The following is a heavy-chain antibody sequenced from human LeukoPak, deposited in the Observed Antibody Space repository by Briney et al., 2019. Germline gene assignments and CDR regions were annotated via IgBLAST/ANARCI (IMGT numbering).Heavy chain of an antibody. Sequence: GGSLRLSCAGFGFNFINYALHWVRQAPGKGLEWVAVISYDGNKKYYADSVRGRFTISRDTSKNTLYLQMNSLRVEDTAVYYCARGRPHGNDYWGQGTLVTVSS. D-gene: IGHD4-23*01. CDR1: GFNFINYA. J-gene: IGHJ4*02. CDR2: ISYDGNKK. V-gene: IGHV3-30-3*01. CDR3: ARGRPHGNDY.